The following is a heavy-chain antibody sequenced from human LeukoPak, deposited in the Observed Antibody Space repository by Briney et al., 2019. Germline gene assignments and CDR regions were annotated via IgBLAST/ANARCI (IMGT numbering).Heavy chain of an antibody. CDR3: ARLSVAANTNHNDY. J-gene: IGHJ4*02. CDR1: GGSFSGYY. D-gene: IGHD2-15*01. Sequence: PSETLSLTCAVYGGSFSGYYWSWIRQPPGKGLEWIGEINHSGSTNYNPSLKSRVTISVDTSKNQFSLKLSSVTAADTAVYYCARLSVAANTNHNDYWGQGTLVTVSS. V-gene: IGHV4-34*01. CDR2: INHSGST.